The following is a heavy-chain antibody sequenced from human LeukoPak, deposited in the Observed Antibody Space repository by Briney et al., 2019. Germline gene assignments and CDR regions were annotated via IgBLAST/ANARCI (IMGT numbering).Heavy chain of an antibody. D-gene: IGHD3-22*01. CDR2: IWYDGSNK. CDR3: ARDSLNYYDSSVDAFDI. CDR1: GFTFSSHS. V-gene: IGHV3-33*08. Sequence: GGSLRLSCAASGFTFSSHSMNWVRQAPGKGLEWVAVIWYDGSNKYYADSVKGRFTISRDNSKNTLYLQMNSLRAEDTAVYYCARDSLNYYDSSVDAFDIWGQGTMVTVSS. J-gene: IGHJ3*02.